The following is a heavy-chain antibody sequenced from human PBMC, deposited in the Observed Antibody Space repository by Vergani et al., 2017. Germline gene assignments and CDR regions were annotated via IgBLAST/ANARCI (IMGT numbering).Heavy chain of an antibody. CDR3: AKAALGVYYFDY. CDR2: IYSGGST. V-gene: IGHV3-53*04. Sequence: EVQLLESGGGLVQPGGSLRLSCAASGFTVSSNYMSWVRQAPGKGLEWVSVIYSGGSTYYADSVKGRFTISRDNAKNSLYLQMNSLRAEDTALYYCAKAALGVYYFDYWGQGTLVTVSS. J-gene: IGHJ4*02. D-gene: IGHD7-27*01. CDR1: GFTVSSNY.